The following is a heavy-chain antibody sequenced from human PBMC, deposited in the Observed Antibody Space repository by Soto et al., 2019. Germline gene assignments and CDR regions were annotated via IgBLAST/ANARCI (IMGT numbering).Heavy chain of an antibody. CDR2: TYYRSKWYN. CDR1: GDSVSSDRAA. Sequence: PSQTLSLTCAISGDSVSSDRAAWHWIRQSPSRGLEWLGRTYYRSKWYNDYAFSVKSRITSSADTSNNQCSLRLHSVTHEDTAVYYCATEGFVSIYSAYSWYGPWGQGTLVTVAS. V-gene: IGHV6-1*01. J-gene: IGHJ5*02. CDR3: ATEGFVSIYSAYSWYGP. D-gene: IGHD2-21*01.